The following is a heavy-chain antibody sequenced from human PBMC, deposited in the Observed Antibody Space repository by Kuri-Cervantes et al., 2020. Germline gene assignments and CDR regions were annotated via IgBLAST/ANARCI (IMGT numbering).Heavy chain of an antibody. CDR2: IYYSGST. J-gene: IGHJ4*02. CDR3: ASITMVRGSQGYFDY. V-gene: IGHV4-61*01. Sequence: SETLSLTCTVSGGSVSSGSYYWSWIRQPPGKGLEWIGYIYYSGSTNYNPSLKSRVTISVDTSKNQFSLKLSSVTAADTAVYYCASITMVRGSQGYFDYWGQGTLVTVSS. D-gene: IGHD3-10*01. CDR1: GGSVSSGSYY.